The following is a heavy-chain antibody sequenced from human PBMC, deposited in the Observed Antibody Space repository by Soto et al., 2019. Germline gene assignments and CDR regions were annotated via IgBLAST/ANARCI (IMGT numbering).Heavy chain of an antibody. CDR1: GGSISSGGYY. D-gene: IGHD2-15*01. J-gene: IGHJ4*02. Sequence: QVQLQESGPGLVKPSQTLSLTCTVSGGSISSGGYYWSWIRQHPGKGLEWIGYIYYSGSTYYNPSLKSRVTISVDTSKNQCSLKLSSVTAADTAVYYCATGMVAAYNRIDYWGQGTLVTVSS. CDR2: IYYSGST. CDR3: ATGMVAAYNRIDY. V-gene: IGHV4-31*03.